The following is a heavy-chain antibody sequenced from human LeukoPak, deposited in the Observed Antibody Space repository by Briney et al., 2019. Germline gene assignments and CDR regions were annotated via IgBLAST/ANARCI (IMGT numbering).Heavy chain of an antibody. J-gene: IGHJ4*02. CDR1: GLTFSNHG. Sequence: GGTLRLSCAASGLTFSNHGMNWVRQAPGKGLEWVSGISPSGDITYYADSVKGRFTISRDNSKNTLYLEVISLTAEDTAVYYCAKDDAWLRFGEWSQGTLVTVSS. CDR2: ISPSGDIT. D-gene: IGHD3-10*01. V-gene: IGHV3-23*01. CDR3: AKDDAWLRFGE.